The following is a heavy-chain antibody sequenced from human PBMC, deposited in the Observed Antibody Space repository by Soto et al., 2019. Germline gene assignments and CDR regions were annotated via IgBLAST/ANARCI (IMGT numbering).Heavy chain of an antibody. V-gene: IGHV1-69*06. CDR3: ALVDYTMVRGVVHYYYDMNV. Sequence: ASVKVSCKATGGTFRNYAISWVRQAPGQGLEWLGGIIPTSGEANYAQNFQGRVTFIADKSTSTASMELSSLRYEDTAEYYCALVDYTMVRGVVHYYYDMNVWGQGTTVTVSS. D-gene: IGHD3-10*01. J-gene: IGHJ6*01. CDR1: GGTFRNYA. CDR2: IIPTSGEA.